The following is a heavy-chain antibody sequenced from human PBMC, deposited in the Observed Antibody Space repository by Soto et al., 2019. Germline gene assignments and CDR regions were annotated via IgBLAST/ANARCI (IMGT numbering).Heavy chain of an antibody. J-gene: IGHJ5*01. CDR3: AREEGATVANNWFDS. V-gene: IGHV3-7*03. CDR1: GFTFRSYC. CDR2: IRPDGSEK. D-gene: IGHD4-17*01. Sequence: EVQVVESGGGLVQPGGSLRVSCVGSGFTFRSYCMSWVRQAPGKGLAWVANIRPDGSEKYYVDSVKGRFTISRDNAKNSLYLQMSSLRAEDTAVYYCAREEGATVANNWFDSWGQGALVTVSS.